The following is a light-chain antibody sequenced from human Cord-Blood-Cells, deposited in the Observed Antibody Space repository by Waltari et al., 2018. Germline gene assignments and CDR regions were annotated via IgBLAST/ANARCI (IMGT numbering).Light chain of an antibody. CDR2: AAS. V-gene: IGKV1-NL1*01. CDR3: QQYYSTPYT. Sequence: DIQMTQSPSSLSASVGDRVTVTCRASQGMSNSLAWYQQKPGKAPKLLLYAASRLESWVPSMFIGSGSGTDYTLTISSLQPEDFATYYCQQYYSTPYTFGQGTKLEIK. J-gene: IGKJ2*01. CDR1: QGMSNS.